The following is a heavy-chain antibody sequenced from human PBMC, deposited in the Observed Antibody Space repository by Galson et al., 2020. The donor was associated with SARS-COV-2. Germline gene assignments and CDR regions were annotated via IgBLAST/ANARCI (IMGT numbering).Heavy chain of an antibody. CDR2: IFGDGRT. D-gene: IGHD7-27*01. CDR3: FKEAPGAQSDD. J-gene: IGHJ4*02. V-gene: IGHV3-53*05. Sequence: GESLKISCEASGFSVANTYMTWVRQAPEKGLEWVSLIFGDGRTFYADAVKGRFTISRDISTNTLHLQMNSLRLEDTAVYYCFKEAPGAQSDDWGQGTLVTVSS. CDR1: GFSVANTY.